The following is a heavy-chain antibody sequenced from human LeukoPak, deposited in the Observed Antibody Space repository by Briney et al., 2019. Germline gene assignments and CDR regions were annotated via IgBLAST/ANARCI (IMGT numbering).Heavy chain of an antibody. V-gene: IGHV3-74*01. CDR2: INSDGSGT. CDR1: GFTFSRYW. Sequence: GGSLRLSCAASGFTFSRYWMHWVRQAPGKGLVWVSCINSDGSGTSYAYSVKGRFTISRDNAKNTLYLQMNSLRAEDTAVYYCARELSAISNWFDPWGQGTLVTVSS. CDR3: ARELSAISNWFDP. D-gene: IGHD6-19*01. J-gene: IGHJ5*02.